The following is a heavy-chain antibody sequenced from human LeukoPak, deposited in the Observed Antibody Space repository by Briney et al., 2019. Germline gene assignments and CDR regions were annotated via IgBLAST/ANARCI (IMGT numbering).Heavy chain of an antibody. J-gene: IGHJ4*02. CDR2: TNPNSGGT. V-gene: IGHV1-2*02. CDR3: ARETYYYGSGSSQVFDY. Sequence: GASVKVSCKASGYTFTGYYMYWVRQAPGQGLEWMGWTNPNSGGTSYAQKFQGRVTMTRDTSVSTAYMELSRLRSDDTAVYYCARETYYYGSGSSQVFDYWGQGTLVTVSS. CDR1: GYTFTGYY. D-gene: IGHD3-10*01.